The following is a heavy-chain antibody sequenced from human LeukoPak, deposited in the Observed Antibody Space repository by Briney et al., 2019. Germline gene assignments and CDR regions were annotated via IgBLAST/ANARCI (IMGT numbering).Heavy chain of an antibody. CDR3: AKGGKSYYDSSGYYSNFDY. Sequence: GGSLRLSCAAPGFTFSSYAMGSVRQAPGKGLEWVSDISGGGGSTYYADAVKGRFTLSRDNAKNTLYLQMNSLRAEDTAVYYCAKGGKSYYDSSGYYSNFDYWGQGTLVTVSS. J-gene: IGHJ4*02. D-gene: IGHD3-22*01. CDR1: GFTFSSYA. CDR2: ISGGGGST. V-gene: IGHV3-23*01.